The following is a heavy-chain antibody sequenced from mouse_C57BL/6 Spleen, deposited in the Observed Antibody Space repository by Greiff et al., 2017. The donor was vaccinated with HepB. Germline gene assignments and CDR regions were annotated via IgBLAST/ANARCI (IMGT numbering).Heavy chain of an antibody. J-gene: IGHJ4*01. CDR1: GYTFTSYW. CDR2: IDPSDSET. CDR3: ARFDDGYDYAMDY. Sequence: VQLQQPGAELVRPGSSVKLSCKASGYTFTSYWMHWVKQRPIQGLEWIGNIDPSDSETHYNQKFKDKATLTVDKSSSTAYMQLSSLTSEDSAVYYCARFDDGYDYAMDYWGQGTSVTVSS. V-gene: IGHV1-52*01. D-gene: IGHD2-3*01.